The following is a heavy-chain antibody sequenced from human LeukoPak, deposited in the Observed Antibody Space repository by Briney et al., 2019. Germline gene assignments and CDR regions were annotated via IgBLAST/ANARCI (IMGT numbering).Heavy chain of an antibody. CDR3: ARDVSSGSPQSLDY. Sequence: GGSLRLSCAASGFIFSSYSMNWVRQAPGKGLEWVSSISSSSSYIYYADSVKGRFTISRENAKNSLYLQMNSLRAEDTAVYYCARDVSSGSPQSLDYWGQGTLVTVSS. CDR2: ISSSSSYI. D-gene: IGHD3-10*01. J-gene: IGHJ4*02. V-gene: IGHV3-21*01. CDR1: GFIFSSYS.